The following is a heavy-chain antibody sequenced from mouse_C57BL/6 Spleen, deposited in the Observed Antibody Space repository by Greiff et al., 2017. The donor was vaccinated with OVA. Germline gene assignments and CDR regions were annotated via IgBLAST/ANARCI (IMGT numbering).Heavy chain of an antibody. J-gene: IGHJ4*01. CDR1: GFTFSDYG. V-gene: IGHV5-17*01. Sequence: EVQLQESGGGLVKPGGSLKLSCAASGFTFSDYGMHWVRQAPEKGLEWVAYISSGSSTIYYADTVKGRFTISRDNAKNTLFLQMTSLRSEDTAMYYCARGEDYDYDEESAMDYWGQGTSVTVSS. CDR2: ISSGSSTI. D-gene: IGHD2-4*01. CDR3: ARGEDYDYDEESAMDY.